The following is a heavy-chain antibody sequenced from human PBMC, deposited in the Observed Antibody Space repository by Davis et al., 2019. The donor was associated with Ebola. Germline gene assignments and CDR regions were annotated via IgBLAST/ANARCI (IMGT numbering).Heavy chain of an antibody. Sequence: ASVKVSCKASGYTFSSYYMHWVRQAPGQGLEWMALINPSGGSTAYEQKFLRRVILTNDMSTGTVYMEVNSLRSEDTAVYYCAIGDDYNPRFDYWGQGSLVTVSS. D-gene: IGHD5-24*01. CDR3: AIGDDYNPRFDY. V-gene: IGHV1-46*01. CDR1: GYTFSSYY. J-gene: IGHJ4*02. CDR2: INPSGGST.